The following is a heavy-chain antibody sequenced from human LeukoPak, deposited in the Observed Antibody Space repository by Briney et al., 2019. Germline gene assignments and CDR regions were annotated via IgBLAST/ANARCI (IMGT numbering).Heavy chain of an antibody. CDR2: ISSSSSTI. Sequence: PGGSLRLSCAASGFAFSTYSMHWVRQAPGKGLESVSYISSSSSTIYYADSVKGRFTISRDNAKNSLYLQMNSLRAEDTAVYYCARDRGIAAFSYAFDIWGQGTMVTVSS. J-gene: IGHJ3*02. CDR1: GFAFSTYS. V-gene: IGHV3-48*01. D-gene: IGHD6-13*01. CDR3: ARDRGIAAFSYAFDI.